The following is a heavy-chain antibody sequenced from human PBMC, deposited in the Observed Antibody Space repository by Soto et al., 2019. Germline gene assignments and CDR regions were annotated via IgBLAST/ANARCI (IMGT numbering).Heavy chain of an antibody. CDR3: ARHFSVDYFDD. CDR1: GDSITSNSYF. J-gene: IGHJ4*02. Sequence: SETLSLTCTVSGDSITSNSYFWAWIRQPPGKGLEWIGSIYYSGTTYYNPSLKSRITISVDRSKNQFSLKLSSVTAADTAVYYCARHFSVDYFDDWGQGALVT. V-gene: IGHV4-39*01. CDR2: IYYSGTT.